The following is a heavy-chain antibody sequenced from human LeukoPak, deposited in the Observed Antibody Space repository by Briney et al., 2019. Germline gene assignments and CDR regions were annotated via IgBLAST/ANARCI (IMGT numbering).Heavy chain of an antibody. CDR2: IRGSGGDI. CDR1: GFTFRNYA. V-gene: IGHV3-23*01. D-gene: IGHD2-8*01. J-gene: IGHJ4*02. CDR3: AKSGVARGFDY. Sequence: PGGSLRLSCAASGFTFRNYALSWVRQAPGKGLEWVSAIRGSGGDIYYGDSVKGRFTISRDNSMNTLYLQMNSLRVEDTATYYCAKSGVARGFDYWGQGALVTVSS.